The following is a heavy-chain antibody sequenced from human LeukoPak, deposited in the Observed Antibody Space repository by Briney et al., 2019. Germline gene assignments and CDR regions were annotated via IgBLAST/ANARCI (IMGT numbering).Heavy chain of an antibody. V-gene: IGHV3-23*01. CDR1: GFTVSSNY. J-gene: IGHJ4*02. Sequence: PGGSLRLSCAASGFTVSSNYISWVRQAPGKGLEWVSAISGSGGSTYYADSVKGRFTISRDNSKNTLYLQMNSLRAEDTAVYYCAKDEVFDYWGQGTLVTVSS. CDR3: AKDEVFDY. CDR2: ISGSGGST.